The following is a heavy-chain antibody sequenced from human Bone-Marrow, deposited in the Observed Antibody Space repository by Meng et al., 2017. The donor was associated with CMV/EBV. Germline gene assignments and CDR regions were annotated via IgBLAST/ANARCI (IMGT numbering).Heavy chain of an antibody. CDR1: GFSLSTSGET. CDR2: IYWNDDK. CDR3: PQGYHLRAHTVPKFDP. Sequence: SGPTLVKPTQTLTLTCSFSGFSLSTSGETVGWIRQPPGNALEWIALIYWNDDKRYSPSLKRRITFTKASSKKQVVLTMTNMEPVDTTTNYCPQGYHLRAHTVPKFDPWGQGTLVTVSS. J-gene: IGHJ5*02. V-gene: IGHV2-5*01. D-gene: IGHD2-2*01.